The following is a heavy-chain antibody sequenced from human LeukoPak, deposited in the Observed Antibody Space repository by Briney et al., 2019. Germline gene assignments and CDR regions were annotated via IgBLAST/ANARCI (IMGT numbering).Heavy chain of an antibody. V-gene: IGHV3-30-3*01. CDR1: GFTFSDYA. D-gene: IGHD1-7*01. Sequence: SLRLSCAASGFTFSDYAMHWVRQASGKGLEWVAVISKDGSDIYYPGSVRGRFTISRDNSKNTIYLQMDSLRAEDTAIYYCARDYWWNYDYWGQGTLVTVSS. CDR3: ARDYWWNYDY. J-gene: IGHJ4*02. CDR2: ISKDGSDI.